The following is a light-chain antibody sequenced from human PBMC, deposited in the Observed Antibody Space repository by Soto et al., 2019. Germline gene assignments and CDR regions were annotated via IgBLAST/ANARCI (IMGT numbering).Light chain of an antibody. Sequence: DSVMTQSPLSLPVTPGEPASISCRSSQSLLHSNGYKYLDWYLQKPGQSPQLLIYLGSTRSSGVPDRFSGSGSGTDFTLKISRVEAEDVGVYYCMQALQTPITFGQGTRLEIK. V-gene: IGKV2-28*01. CDR1: QSLLHSNGYKY. CDR3: MQALQTPIT. CDR2: LGS. J-gene: IGKJ5*01.